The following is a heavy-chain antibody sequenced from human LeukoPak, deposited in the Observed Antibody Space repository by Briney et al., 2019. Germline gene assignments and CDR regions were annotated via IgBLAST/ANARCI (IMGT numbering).Heavy chain of an antibody. V-gene: IGHV3-23*01. J-gene: IGHJ5*02. CDR1: GFTFSSYA. D-gene: IGHD2-15*01. CDR2: ISGSGGST. CDR3: ARGGCSGGSCYPS. Sequence: GGSLRLSCAASGFTFSSYAMSWVRQAPGKGLEWVSAISGSGGSTYYADSVKGRFTISRDNSKNTLYLQMNSLRAEDTAVYYCARGGCSGGSCYPSWGQGTLVTVSS.